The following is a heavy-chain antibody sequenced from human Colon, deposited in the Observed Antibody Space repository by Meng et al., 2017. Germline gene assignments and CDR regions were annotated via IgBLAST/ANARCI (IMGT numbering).Heavy chain of an antibody. CDR3: ARGGGGQLYSYSGSHLDY. J-gene: IGHJ4*02. V-gene: IGHV4-34*01. CDR2: INHSGST. CDR1: GGSFSGYY. Sequence: SETLSLTCAVYGGSFSGYYWSWIRQPPGKGLEWIGEINHSGSTNYNPSLKSRVTISVDTSKNQFSLKLSSVTAADTAVYYCARGGGGQLYSYSGSHLDYWGQGTLVTFAS. D-gene: IGHD1-26*01.